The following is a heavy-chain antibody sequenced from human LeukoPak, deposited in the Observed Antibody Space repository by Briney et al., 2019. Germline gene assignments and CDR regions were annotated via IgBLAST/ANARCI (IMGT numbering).Heavy chain of an antibody. J-gene: IGHJ6*02. CDR2: IYSGGST. CDR1: GFTVSSNY. Sequence: GGSLRLSCAASGFTVSSNYMRWVRQAPGKGLEWVSVIYSGGSTYYADRVKGRFTISRDNSKNTLYLQMNSLRAEDTAVYYCARDLGGYYYYGMDVWGQGTTVTVSS. V-gene: IGHV3-53*01. CDR3: ARDLGGYYYYGMDV.